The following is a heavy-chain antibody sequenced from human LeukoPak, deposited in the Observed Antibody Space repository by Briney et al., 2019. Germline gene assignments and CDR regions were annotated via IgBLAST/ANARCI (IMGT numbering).Heavy chain of an antibody. CDR3: TRDSSYYMDF. CDR2: INPLRGDT. J-gene: IGHJ6*03. Sequence: AAVKLSCKTSGFSFTGHYMHWVRQAPGQGLEWLGWINPLRGDTHYAEKFQGRITMTRDTAINTAYMELSSLRPDDTAVYFCTRDSSYYMDFWGQGTTVTVSS. CDR1: GFSFTGHY. V-gene: IGHV1-2*02.